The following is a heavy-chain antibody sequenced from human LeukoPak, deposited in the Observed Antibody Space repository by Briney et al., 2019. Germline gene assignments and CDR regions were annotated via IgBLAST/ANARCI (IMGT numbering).Heavy chain of an antibody. Sequence: GGSLRLSCAVSGLTFSSSWMDWVRQAPGKGLEWVASINPDGIKRYSADSVKGRFTISRDNARNSLYLQMNSLRAEDTAVYYCAKDGGLWVSAHWGDSWGRGTLVTVSS. CDR2: INPDGIKR. J-gene: IGHJ4*02. V-gene: IGHV3-7*03. CDR1: GLTFSSSW. CDR3: AKDGGLWVSAHWGDS. D-gene: IGHD7-27*01.